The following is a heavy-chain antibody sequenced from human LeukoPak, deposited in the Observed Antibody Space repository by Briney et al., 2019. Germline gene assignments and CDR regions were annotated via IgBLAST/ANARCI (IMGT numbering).Heavy chain of an antibody. J-gene: IGHJ4*02. CDR1: GGSINSYY. V-gene: IGHV4-38-2*02. Sequence: SETLSLTCTVSGGSINSYYWGWIRQPSGKGLEWIGSIYHSGSTYYNPSLKSRVTISVDTSKNQFSLKLSSVTAADTAVYFCARSTMVRGDRLGKIDYWGQGTLVTVSS. CDR2: IYHSGST. CDR3: ARSTMVRGDRLGKIDY. D-gene: IGHD3-10*01.